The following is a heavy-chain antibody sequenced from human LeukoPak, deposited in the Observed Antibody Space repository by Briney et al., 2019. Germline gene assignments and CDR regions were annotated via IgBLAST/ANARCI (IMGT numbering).Heavy chain of an antibody. V-gene: IGHV5-51*01. CDR1: SWTFISSW. CDR2: IFPGDSET. J-gene: IGHJ5*02. CDR3: ARTLNRLRGFDP. Sequence: GESLQISCKDSSWTFISSWVGWVRQMPGKGLEWMGIIFPGDSETRYSPTFQGQVTISADKSTNTVYLQWGSLKASDTAIYYCARTLNRLRGFDPWGQGTLVTFHS.